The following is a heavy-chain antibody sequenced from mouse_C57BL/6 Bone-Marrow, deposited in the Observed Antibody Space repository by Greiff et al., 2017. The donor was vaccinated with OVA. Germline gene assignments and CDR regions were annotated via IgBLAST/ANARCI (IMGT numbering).Heavy chain of an antibody. CDR1: GYTFTGYW. CDR2: ILPGSGST. D-gene: IGHD2-1*01. J-gene: IGHJ4*01. CDR3: ARIRVYYGNEYYAMDY. Sequence: QVQLQQSGAELMKPGASVKLSCKATGYTFTGYWIEWVKQRPGHGLEWIGEILPGSGSTNYNEKFKGKATFTADTSSNTAYMQLSSLTTEDSAIYYCARIRVYYGNEYYAMDYWGQGTSVTVSS. V-gene: IGHV1-9*01.